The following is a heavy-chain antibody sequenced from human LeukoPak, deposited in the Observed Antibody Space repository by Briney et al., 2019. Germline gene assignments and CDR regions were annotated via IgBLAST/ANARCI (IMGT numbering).Heavy chain of an antibody. Sequence: PGGSLRLSCAASGFTFSSYAMHWVRQAPSKGLEWVAVISYDGSNKYYADSVKGRFTISRDNSKNTLYLQMNSLRAEDTAVYYCATSRDYYDSSGYYPYYFDYWGQGTLVTVSS. CDR1: GFTFSSYA. CDR3: ATSRDYYDSSGYYPYYFDY. J-gene: IGHJ4*02. D-gene: IGHD3-22*01. V-gene: IGHV3-30-3*01. CDR2: ISYDGSNK.